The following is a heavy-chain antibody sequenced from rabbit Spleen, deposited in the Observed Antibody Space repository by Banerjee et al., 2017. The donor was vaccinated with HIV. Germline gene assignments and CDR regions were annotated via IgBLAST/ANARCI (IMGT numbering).Heavy chain of an antibody. CDR2: IDAGSSAFT. D-gene: IGHD1-1*01. Sequence: QSLEESGGDLVKPGASLTLTCTASGVSFSISSYMCWVRQAPGKGLEWIACIDAGSSAFTYFATWAKGRFTISKTSLTTVTLQMTRLTAADTATYFCARDLTGVIGWNFGWWGQGTLVTVS. CDR3: ARDLTGVIGWNFGW. J-gene: IGHJ4*01. CDR1: GVSFSISSY. V-gene: IGHV1S40*01.